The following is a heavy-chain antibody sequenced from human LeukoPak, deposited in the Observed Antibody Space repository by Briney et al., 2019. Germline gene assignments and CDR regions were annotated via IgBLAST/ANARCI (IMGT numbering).Heavy chain of an antibody. J-gene: IGHJ4*02. D-gene: IGHD3-10*01. CDR3: ARLSPYLGSGSSAFPDDF. Sequence: SETLSLTCTVSGGPISSSPYYWGWIRQPPGKGLEWIGSISYSGSTFYNPSLKGRLTISVDTSKNQFSLKLSSLTAADTAVFYCARLSPYLGSGSSAFPDDFWGQGTLVTVSS. V-gene: IGHV4-39*01. CDR1: GGPISSSPYY. CDR2: ISYSGST.